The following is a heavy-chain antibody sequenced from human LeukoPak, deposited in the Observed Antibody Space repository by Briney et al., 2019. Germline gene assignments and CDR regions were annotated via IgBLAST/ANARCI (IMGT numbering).Heavy chain of an antibody. Sequence: GGSLRLSCAASGFTFSSYAMSWVRQAPGKGLEWVSAISGSGGSTYYADSVKGRFTFSRDNSKNTLYLQMNSLRAEDTAVYYCARLDIVVVPAALRYGMDVWGQGTTVTVSS. CDR1: GFTFSSYA. J-gene: IGHJ6*02. V-gene: IGHV3-23*01. CDR2: ISGSGGST. D-gene: IGHD2-2*01. CDR3: ARLDIVVVPAALRYGMDV.